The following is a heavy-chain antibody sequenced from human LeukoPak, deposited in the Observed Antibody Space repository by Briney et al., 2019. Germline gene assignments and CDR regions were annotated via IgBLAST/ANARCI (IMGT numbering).Heavy chain of an antibody. J-gene: IGHJ6*03. V-gene: IGHV1-69*13. Sequence: SVKVSCKASGGTFSSYAIGWVRQAPGQGLEWMGGIIPILGIGNYIQKFQGRVTITADESTSTAYVELSSLRSEDTAVYYCADSPASNHYYMDVWGKGTTVTVSS. D-gene: IGHD3-22*01. CDR3: ADSPASNHYYMDV. CDR1: GGTFSSYA. CDR2: IIPILGIG.